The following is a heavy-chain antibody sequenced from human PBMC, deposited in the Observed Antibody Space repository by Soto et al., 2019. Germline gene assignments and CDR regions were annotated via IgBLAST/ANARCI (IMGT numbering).Heavy chain of an antibody. CDR2: ISSSGRTI. Sequence: PGGSLRLSCAASGFTFSDYYMTWIRQAPGKGLEWLSYISSSGRTIDYADSVKGRFTISRDNAKNSLYLQMNSLRAEDTAVYYCARHDSGGYSPGTFDYWGQGTLVTVSS. CDR1: GFTFSDYY. J-gene: IGHJ4*02. V-gene: IGHV3-11*01. CDR3: ARHDSGGYSPGTFDY. D-gene: IGHD3-22*01.